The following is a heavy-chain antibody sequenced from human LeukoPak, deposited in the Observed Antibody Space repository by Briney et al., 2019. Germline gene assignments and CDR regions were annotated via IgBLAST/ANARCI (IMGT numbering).Heavy chain of an antibody. V-gene: IGHV3-48*02. CDR2: ISRSTNSI. J-gene: IGHJ6*02. Sequence: GGSLRLSCEASGFTFRSYSMNWVRQAPGKGLEWISYISRSTNSISYADSVKGRFTISSDNAKNSLFLQVNNLRDEDTAVYYCARDRGPGIKPAGTVGMDVWGQGTTVTVSS. D-gene: IGHD6-13*01. CDR1: GFTFRSYS. CDR3: ARDRGPGIKPAGTVGMDV.